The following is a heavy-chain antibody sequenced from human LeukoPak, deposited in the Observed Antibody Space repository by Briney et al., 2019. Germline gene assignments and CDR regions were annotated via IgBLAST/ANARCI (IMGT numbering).Heavy chain of an antibody. V-gene: IGHV3-7*03. Sequence: PGGSLRLSCAASGFTFSSYWMSWVRQAPGKGLEWVANIKQDGSEKYYVDSVKGRFTISRDNAKNSLYLQMNSLRAEDTAVYYCVKSPDSSSWYAVFDYWGQGTLVTVSS. CDR1: GFTFSSYW. J-gene: IGHJ4*02. CDR2: IKQDGSEK. D-gene: IGHD6-13*01. CDR3: VKSPDSSSWYAVFDY.